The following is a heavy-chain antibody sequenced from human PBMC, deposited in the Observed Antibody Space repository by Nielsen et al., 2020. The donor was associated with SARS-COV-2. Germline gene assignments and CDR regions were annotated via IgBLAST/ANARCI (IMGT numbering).Heavy chain of an antibody. V-gene: IGHV1-8*01. J-gene: IGHJ6*02. CDR1: GYTFTSYD. CDR2: MNPNSGNT. Sequence: ASVKVSCKASGYTFTSYDINWVRQATGQGLEWMGWMNPNSGNTGYAQKFQGRVTMTRNASISTAYMELSGLRSEDTAVYYCARGGVRFLEWSDPSAGMDVWGQGTTVTVSS. CDR3: ARGGVRFLEWSDPSAGMDV. D-gene: IGHD3-3*01.